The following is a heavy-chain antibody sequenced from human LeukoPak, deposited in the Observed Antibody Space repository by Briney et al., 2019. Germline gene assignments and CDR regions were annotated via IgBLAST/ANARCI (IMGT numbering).Heavy chain of an antibody. J-gene: IGHJ4*02. Sequence: LAGGSLRLSCAASGFTFSLYWMAWVRQAPGKGLEWVSAISGSGGSTYYADSVKGRFTISRDNSKNTLYLQMNSLRAEDTAVYYCANDQLPGIPVDYWGQGTLVTVSS. CDR2: ISGSGGST. CDR1: GFTFSLYW. CDR3: ANDQLPGIPVDY. D-gene: IGHD2-2*01. V-gene: IGHV3-23*01.